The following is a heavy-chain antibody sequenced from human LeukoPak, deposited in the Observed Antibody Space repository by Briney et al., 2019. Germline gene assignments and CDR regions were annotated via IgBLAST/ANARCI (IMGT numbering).Heavy chain of an antibody. CDR1: GYTFTSYG. D-gene: IGHD4-17*01. CDR2: ISAYNGNT. Sequence: GASVKVSCKASGYTFTSYGISWVRQAPGQGLEWMGWISAYNGNTNYAQKLQGRVTMTTDTSTSTAYMELRSLRSDDTAVYYCARGGVTTVTTLLLRHWFDPWGQGTLVTVSS. J-gene: IGHJ5*02. CDR3: ARGGVTTVTTLLLRHWFDP. V-gene: IGHV1-18*01.